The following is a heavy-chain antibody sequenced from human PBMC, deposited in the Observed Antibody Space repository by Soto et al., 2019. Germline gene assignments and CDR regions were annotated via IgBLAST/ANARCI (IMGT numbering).Heavy chain of an antibody. CDR3: YRQQYNWKRNEAFDF. CDR1: GFSFSNYN. Sequence: EVQLVESGGGLVKPGGSLRLSCAASGFSFSNYNMNWVRQAPGKGLEWVSSVSSTSSYIYYADSVKGRYTGSRDNAKNALYLQINSLRAEDTAVYSCYRQQYNWKRNEAFDFCGRGTMVIVSS. CDR2: VSSTSSYI. J-gene: IGHJ3*01. V-gene: IGHV3-21*02. D-gene: IGHD1-20*01.